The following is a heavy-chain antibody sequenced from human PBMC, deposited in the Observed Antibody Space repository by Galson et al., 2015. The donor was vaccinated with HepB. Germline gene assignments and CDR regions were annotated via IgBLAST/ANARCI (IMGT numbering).Heavy chain of an antibody. CDR1: GYTFTGYY. J-gene: IGHJ4*02. CDR3: AREMADFWSVYYTNAFDY. Sequence: SVKVSCKASGYTFTGYYMHWVRQAPGQGLEWMGRITPNNGGTDYAQKFQSRVTMTRDTSISTAYMALSRLRSDDTAVYYCAREMADFWSVYYTNAFDYWGQGTLVSVSS. CDR2: ITPNNGGT. V-gene: IGHV1-2*06. D-gene: IGHD3-3*01.